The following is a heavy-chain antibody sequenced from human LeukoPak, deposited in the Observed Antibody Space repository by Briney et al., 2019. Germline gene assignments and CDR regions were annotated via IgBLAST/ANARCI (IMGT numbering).Heavy chain of an antibody. CDR3: ARDLPGPYGDYYYFDY. Sequence: GGSLRLSCAASGFTFSSYWMSWVRQAPGKGLEWVANIKQDGSEKYYVDSVKGRFTISRDNAKNSLYLQMNSLRAEDTAVYYCARDLPGPYGDYYYFDYWSQGTLVTVSS. CDR1: GFTFSSYW. V-gene: IGHV3-7*01. J-gene: IGHJ4*02. CDR2: IKQDGSEK. D-gene: IGHD4-17*01.